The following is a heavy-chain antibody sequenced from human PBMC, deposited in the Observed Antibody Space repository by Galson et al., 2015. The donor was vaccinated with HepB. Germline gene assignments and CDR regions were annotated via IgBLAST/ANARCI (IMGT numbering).Heavy chain of an antibody. V-gene: IGHV3-30*04. Sequence: SLRLSCAASGFTFSSYAMHWVRQAPGKGLEWVAVISYDGSNKYYADSVKGRFTISRDNSKNTLYLQINSLRAEDTAVYYCARDGQQLVVYYYYYMDVWGKGTTVTVSS. CDR3: ARDGQQLVVYYYYYMDV. J-gene: IGHJ6*03. D-gene: IGHD6-13*01. CDR1: GFTFSSYA. CDR2: ISYDGSNK.